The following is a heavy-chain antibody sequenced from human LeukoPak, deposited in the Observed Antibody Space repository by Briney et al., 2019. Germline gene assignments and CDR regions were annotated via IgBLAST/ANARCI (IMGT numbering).Heavy chain of an antibody. CDR2: IYTSGST. Sequence: PSETLSLTCTVSGGSISSYYWSWIRQPAGKGLEWIGRIYTSGSTNYNPSLKSRVTMSVDTSKNQFSLKLSSVTAADTAVYYCARGPYSSSWYPLRGAFDIWSQGTMVTVSS. CDR3: ARGPYSSSWYPLRGAFDI. V-gene: IGHV4-4*07. J-gene: IGHJ3*02. CDR1: GGSISSYY. D-gene: IGHD6-13*01.